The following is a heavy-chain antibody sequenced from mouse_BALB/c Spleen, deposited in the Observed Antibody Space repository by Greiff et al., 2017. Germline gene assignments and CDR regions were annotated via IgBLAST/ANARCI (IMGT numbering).Heavy chain of an antibody. CDR2: ISYSGST. Sequence: VQLQQSGPGLVKPSQSLSLTCTVTGYSITSDYAWNWIRQFPGNKLEWMGYISYSGSTSYNPSLKSRISITRDTSKNQFFLQLNSVTTEDTATYYCASNFYYAMDYWGQGTSVTVSS. CDR1: GYSITSDYA. D-gene: IGHD4-1*01. V-gene: IGHV3-2*02. J-gene: IGHJ4*01. CDR3: ASNFYYAMDY.